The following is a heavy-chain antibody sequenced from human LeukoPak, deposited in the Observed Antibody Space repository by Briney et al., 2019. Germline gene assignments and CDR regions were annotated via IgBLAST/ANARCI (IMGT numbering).Heavy chain of an antibody. Sequence: GGSLRLSCAASGFTVTTNYMTWVRQAPEKGLEWISAIYSDATAYYADSVKGRFTISRDKSKNTVFLQMNSLRAEDTAVYYCARGVVAARPYYMDVWGKGTTVTVSS. D-gene: IGHD2-15*01. CDR3: ARGVVAARPYYMDV. CDR1: GFTVTTNY. J-gene: IGHJ6*03. V-gene: IGHV3-53*01. CDR2: IYSDATA.